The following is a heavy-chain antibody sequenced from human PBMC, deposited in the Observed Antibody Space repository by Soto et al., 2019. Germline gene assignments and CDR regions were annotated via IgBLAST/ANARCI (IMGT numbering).Heavy chain of an antibody. D-gene: IGHD3-22*01. CDR3: ARDGNYYDSSGYPH. CDR1: GFTFSSYG. J-gene: IGHJ4*02. Sequence: GGSMRLSCAASGFTFSSYGMHWVRQAPGKGLEWVAVIWYDGSNKYYADSVKGRFTISRDNSKNTLYLQMNSLRAEDTAVYYCARDGNYYDSSGYPHGGQGTLVTVSS. CDR2: IWYDGSNK. V-gene: IGHV3-33*01.